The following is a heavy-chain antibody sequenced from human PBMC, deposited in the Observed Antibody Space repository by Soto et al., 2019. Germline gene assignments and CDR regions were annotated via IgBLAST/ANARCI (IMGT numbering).Heavy chain of an antibody. CDR2: ISYDGSNK. V-gene: IGHV3-30-3*01. J-gene: IGHJ6*02. CDR1: GFTFSSYA. D-gene: IGHD2-15*01. CDR3: AKEPQRWPYYYYYGMDV. Sequence: PGGSLRLSCAASGFTFSSYAMHWVRQAPGKGLEWVAVISYDGSNKYYADSVKGRFTISRDNSKNTLYLQMNSLRAEDTAVYYCAKEPQRWPYYYYYGMDVWGQGTTVTVSS.